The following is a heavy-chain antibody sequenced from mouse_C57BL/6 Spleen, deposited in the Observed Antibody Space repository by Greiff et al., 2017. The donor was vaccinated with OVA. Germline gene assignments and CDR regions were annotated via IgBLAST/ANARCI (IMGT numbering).Heavy chain of an antibody. CDR2: IHPNSGST. CDR1: GYTFTSYW. J-gene: IGHJ4*01. V-gene: IGHV1-64*01. Sequence: VQLQQPGAELVKPGASVKLSCKASGYTFTSYWMHWVKQRPGQGLEWIGMIHPNSGSTNYNEKFKSKATLTVDKSSSTAYMQLSSLTSEESAVYYCARSGYGNYPYYAMDYWGQGTSVTVSS. D-gene: IGHD2-10*02. CDR3: ARSGYGNYPYYAMDY.